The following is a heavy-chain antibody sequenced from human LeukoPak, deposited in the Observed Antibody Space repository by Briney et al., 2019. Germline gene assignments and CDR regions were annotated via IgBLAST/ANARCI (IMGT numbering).Heavy chain of an antibody. CDR3: ARGGAVAGTLNWFDP. D-gene: IGHD6-19*01. Sequence: ASVKVSCKASGYTFTSYDINWVGQATGQGLEWMGWMNLNSGNTGYAQKFQGRVTMTRNTSISTAYMELSSLRSEDTAVYYCARGGAVAGTLNWFDPWGQGTLVTVSS. J-gene: IGHJ5*02. V-gene: IGHV1-8*01. CDR1: GYTFTSYD. CDR2: MNLNSGNT.